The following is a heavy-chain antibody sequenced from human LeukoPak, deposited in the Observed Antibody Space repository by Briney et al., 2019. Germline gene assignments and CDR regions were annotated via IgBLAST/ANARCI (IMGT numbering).Heavy chain of an antibody. Sequence: GASVKVSCKASGYTFTGYYMHWVRQAPGQGLEWMGWINPNSGGTNYAQKFQGRVTMTRDTSISTAYMELSRLRSDDTAVYYCARDLTPYYYDSSGYPFDYWGQGTLVTVSS. D-gene: IGHD3-22*01. J-gene: IGHJ4*02. CDR2: INPNSGGT. V-gene: IGHV1-2*02. CDR1: GYTFTGYY. CDR3: ARDLTPYYYDSSGYPFDY.